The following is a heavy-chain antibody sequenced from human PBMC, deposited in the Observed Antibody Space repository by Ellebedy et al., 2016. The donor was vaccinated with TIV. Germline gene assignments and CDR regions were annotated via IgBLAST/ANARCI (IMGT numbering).Heavy chain of an antibody. CDR2: INGYST. Sequence: GESLKISCEASGFTFSNYAMCSVRQAPGMGLEWVSTINGYSTYYADSVQGRFTISRDNAKNSLFLQMNNLRAEDTAVYFCARHTTMAYLFDYWGQGALVTVSS. CDR3: ARHTTMAYLFDY. V-gene: IGHV3-23*01. J-gene: IGHJ4*02. D-gene: IGHD1-1*01. CDR1: GFTFSNYA.